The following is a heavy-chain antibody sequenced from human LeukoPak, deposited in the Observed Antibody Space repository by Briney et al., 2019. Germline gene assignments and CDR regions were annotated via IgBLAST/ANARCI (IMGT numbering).Heavy chain of an antibody. CDR1: GGSISSYY. CDR2: IYYSGNT. Sequence: SETLSLTCTISGGSISSYYWSWIRQPPGKGLEWIAYIYYSGNTNYNPSLKSRVTISVDTSKNNFSLKLSSVTAADTAVYYCARETPYGSGSYPFDYWGQGILVTVSS. D-gene: IGHD3-10*01. V-gene: IGHV4-59*01. CDR3: ARETPYGSGSYPFDY. J-gene: IGHJ4*02.